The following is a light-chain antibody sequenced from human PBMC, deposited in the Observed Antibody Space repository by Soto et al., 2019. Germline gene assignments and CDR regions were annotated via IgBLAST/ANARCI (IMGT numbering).Light chain of an antibody. V-gene: IGKV3-20*01. J-gene: IGKJ1*01. CDR3: QQYGSSSTWT. CDR2: AAS. Sequence: EIVLTQSPGTLSLSPGERATLSCRASQSVSSAYLAWYKHKPGQPPTLLIYAASSRVTGIPDRFSGSGSGTDFTLTISRLEPEDFAVYYCQQYGSSSTWTFGQGTKVEIK. CDR1: QSVSSAY.